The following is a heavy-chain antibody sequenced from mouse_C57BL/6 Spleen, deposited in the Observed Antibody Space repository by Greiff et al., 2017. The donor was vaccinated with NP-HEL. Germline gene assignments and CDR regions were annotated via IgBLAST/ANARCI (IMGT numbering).Heavy chain of an antibody. D-gene: IGHD1-1*01. CDR3: ARHSDYYGTDYYAMDY. CDR2: ISSGGSYT. V-gene: IGHV5-6*01. Sequence: EVQRVESGGDLVKPGGSLKLSCAASGFTFSSYGMSWVRQTPDKRLEWVATISSGGSYTYYPDSVKGRFTISRDNAKNTLYLQMSSLKSEDTAMYYCARHSDYYGTDYYAMDYWGQGTSVTVSS. CDR1: GFTFSSYG. J-gene: IGHJ4*01.